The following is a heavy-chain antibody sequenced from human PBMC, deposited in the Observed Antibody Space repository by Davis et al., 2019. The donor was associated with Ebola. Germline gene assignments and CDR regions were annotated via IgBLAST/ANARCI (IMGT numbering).Heavy chain of an antibody. Sequence: AASVKVSCKASGYTFTSYDINWVRQATGQGLEWMGWMNPNSGNIGYAQKFQGRVTMTRNTSISTAYMELSSLRSEDTAVYYCARGRGTTHKENWFDPWGQGTLVTVSS. V-gene: IGHV1-8*01. CDR1: GYTFTSYD. CDR2: MNPNSGNI. CDR3: ARGRGTTHKENWFDP. D-gene: IGHD2/OR15-2a*01. J-gene: IGHJ5*02.